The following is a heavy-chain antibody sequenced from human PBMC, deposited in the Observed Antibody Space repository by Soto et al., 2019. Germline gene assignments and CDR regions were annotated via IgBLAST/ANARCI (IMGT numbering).Heavy chain of an antibody. V-gene: IGHV4-59*01. CDR1: GGSISSYY. D-gene: IGHD5-18*01. CDR2: IYYSGST. Sequence: SETLSLTCTVSGGSISSYYWSWIRQPPGKGLEWIGYIYYSGSTNYNPPLKSRVTISVDTSKNQFSLKLSSVTAADTAVYYCARLMVKGYYGMDVWGQGTTVTVSS. CDR3: ARLMVKGYYGMDV. J-gene: IGHJ6*02.